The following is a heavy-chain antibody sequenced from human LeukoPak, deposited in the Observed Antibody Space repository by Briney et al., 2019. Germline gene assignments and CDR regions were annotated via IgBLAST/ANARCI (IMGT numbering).Heavy chain of an antibody. Sequence: GGSLRLSCAASGFTFSSYWMSWVRQAPGKGLEWVANIKQDGSEKYYVDSVKGRFTISRDNAKNSLYLQMNSLRAEDTAVYYCARDMHDYSNYLDYWGQGTLVTVSS. CDR3: ARDMHDYSNYLDY. D-gene: IGHD4-11*01. J-gene: IGHJ4*02. CDR1: GFTFSSYW. V-gene: IGHV3-7*01. CDR2: IKQDGSEK.